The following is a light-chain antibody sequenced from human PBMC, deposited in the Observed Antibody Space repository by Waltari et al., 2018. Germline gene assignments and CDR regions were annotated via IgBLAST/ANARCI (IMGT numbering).Light chain of an antibody. Sequence: QSVLTQPPSVSAAPRQRVTISCSGGRSNIGNNYVSWYRQFPGTAPKLLIYDNTERPSGIPVRFTGSKSGTSATRDMTGVQAGDEADYYCGTWDSSLSGAVFGGGTHLTVL. CDR1: RSNIGNNY. J-gene: IGLJ7*01. CDR3: GTWDSSLSGAV. CDR2: DNT. V-gene: IGLV1-51*01.